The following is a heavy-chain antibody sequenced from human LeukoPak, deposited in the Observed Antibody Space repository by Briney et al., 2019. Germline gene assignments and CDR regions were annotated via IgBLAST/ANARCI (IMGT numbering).Heavy chain of an antibody. CDR3: ARGRQGAKTRYFDL. J-gene: IGHJ2*01. D-gene: IGHD1-26*01. Sequence: GGSLRLSCAASGIIFSNYAMHWVRQGPGKGLECISTISSDGGSTYYANSVRGRFTISRDNSKNTLYLQMGSLRAEDMAVYYCARGRQGAKTRYFDLWGRGTRVTVSS. CDR2: ISSDGGST. V-gene: IGHV3-64*01. CDR1: GIIFSNYA.